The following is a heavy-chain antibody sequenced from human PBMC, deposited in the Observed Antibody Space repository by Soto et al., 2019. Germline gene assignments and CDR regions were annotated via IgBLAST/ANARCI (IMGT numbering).Heavy chain of an antibody. Sequence: QVQLVDSGGGVVQPGGSLRLSCAASGFTFSTYGMHWVRQAPGKGLEWVAVISSDGSKQYYTDSVKGRFTISRDNSKNTLYLQMNSLRAEDTAIYYCAKDGVGGAGQLWLVRFPYYWGQGTQVTVSS. CDR1: GFTFSTYG. CDR2: ISSDGSKQ. J-gene: IGHJ4*02. CDR3: AKDGVGGAGQLWLVRFPYY. V-gene: IGHV3-30*18. D-gene: IGHD6-19*01.